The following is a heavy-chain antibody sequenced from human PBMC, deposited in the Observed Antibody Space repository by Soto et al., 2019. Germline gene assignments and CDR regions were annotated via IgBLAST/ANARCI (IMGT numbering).Heavy chain of an antibody. V-gene: IGHV4-34*01. CDR1: GGSFSGYY. J-gene: IGHJ6*02. CDR3: ARERKIAWFGERGYYYGMEV. D-gene: IGHD3-10*01. Sequence: SETLSLTCAVYGGSFSGYYWSWIRQPPGKGLEWIGEINHSGSTNYNPSLKSRVTISVDTSKNQFSLKLSSVTAADTAVYYCARERKIAWFGERGYYYGMEVWGQGTTVTVSS. CDR2: INHSGST.